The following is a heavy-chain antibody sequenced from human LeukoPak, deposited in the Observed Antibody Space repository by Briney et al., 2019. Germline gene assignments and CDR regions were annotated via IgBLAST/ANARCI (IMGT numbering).Heavy chain of an antibody. CDR2: ISGDGGST. V-gene: IGHV3-43*02. D-gene: IGHD3-9*01. CDR1: GFSVDGYA. Sequence: GGSLRLSCAASGFSVDGYAMHWVRQAPGKGLKRVSLISGDGGSTYYADSVKGRFTISRDNSKNSLYLQMNSLRTEDTALYYCAKDSRVLTGYYYYYYYGMDVWGQGTTVTVSS. CDR3: AKDSRVLTGYYYYYYYGMDV. J-gene: IGHJ6*02.